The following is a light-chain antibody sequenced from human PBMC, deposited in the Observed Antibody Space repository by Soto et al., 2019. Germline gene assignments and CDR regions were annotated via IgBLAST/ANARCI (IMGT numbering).Light chain of an antibody. Sequence: DIVMTQSPDSLAVSLGERATINCKSSQSVLYSSNNKNYLAWYQQKPGQHPKLLIYWASTRESGVPDRFSGSGSWTDFTLTISSLQAEDVAVYYCQQYYRPWTFGQGTKVEIK. V-gene: IGKV4-1*01. CDR2: WAS. CDR1: QSVLYSSNNKNY. J-gene: IGKJ1*01. CDR3: QQYYRPWT.